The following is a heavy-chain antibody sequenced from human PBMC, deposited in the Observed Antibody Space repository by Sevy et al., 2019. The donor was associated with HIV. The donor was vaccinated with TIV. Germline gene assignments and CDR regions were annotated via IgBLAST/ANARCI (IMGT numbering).Heavy chain of an antibody. CDR1: GYTFTGYF. CDR2: INPNSGDT. Sequence: ASVKVSCKASGYTFTGYFMHWVRQAPGQGREWVGWINPNSGDTKYEQKFQDRVTMTRDTSINTAYMELSRLRSDDTALYYCARDMELGNEGTQEFYYWGQGTLVTVSS. V-gene: IGHV1-2*02. D-gene: IGHD1-7*01. J-gene: IGHJ4*02. CDR3: ARDMELGNEGTQEFYY.